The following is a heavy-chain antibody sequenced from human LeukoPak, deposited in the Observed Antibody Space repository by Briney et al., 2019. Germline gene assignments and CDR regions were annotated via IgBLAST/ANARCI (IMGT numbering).Heavy chain of an antibody. D-gene: IGHD2-15*01. CDR2: IYNSGST. J-gene: IGHJ4*02. V-gene: IGHV4-59*08. CDR1: GGSISSYY. CDR3: ARHPGYCSGGSCSWYYFDY. Sequence: PSETLSLTCTVSGGSISSYYWSWIRQPPGKGLEWIGYIYNSGSTNYNPSLKSRVTISVDTSKNQFSLKLGSVTAADTAVYYCARHPGYCSGGSCSWYYFDYWGQGTLVTVSS.